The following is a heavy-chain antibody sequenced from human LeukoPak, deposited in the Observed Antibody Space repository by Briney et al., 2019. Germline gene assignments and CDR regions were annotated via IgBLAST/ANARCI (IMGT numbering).Heavy chain of an antibody. CDR1: GFTLSSYG. Sequence: GGTLRLSCVASGFTLSSYGMSWVRQAPGKGLEWVSLIRGSGRSTYYADSVKGRFTVSRDNSKNTLYLQVNSLRAEDTAVYYCAEDISYGDYYYYFDYWGQGTLVTVSS. V-gene: IGHV3-23*01. CDR2: IRGSGRST. D-gene: IGHD4-17*01. J-gene: IGHJ4*02. CDR3: AEDISYGDYYYYFDY.